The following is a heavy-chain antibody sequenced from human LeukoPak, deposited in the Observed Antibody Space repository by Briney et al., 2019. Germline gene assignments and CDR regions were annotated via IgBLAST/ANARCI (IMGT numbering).Heavy chain of an antibody. V-gene: IGHV3-7*01. Sequence: GGSLRLSCAASGFTFSSYWMSWVRQAPGKGLEWVANIKQDGSEKYYVDSVKGRFTTSRDNAKNSLYLQMNSLRAEDTAVYYCATWIQLWFGALDIWGQGTMVTVSS. D-gene: IGHD5-18*01. CDR3: ATWIQLWFGALDI. J-gene: IGHJ3*02. CDR1: GFTFSSYW. CDR2: IKQDGSEK.